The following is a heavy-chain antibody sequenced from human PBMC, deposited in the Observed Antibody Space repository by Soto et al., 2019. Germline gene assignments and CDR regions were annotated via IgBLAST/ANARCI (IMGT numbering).Heavy chain of an antibody. V-gene: IGHV4-59*01. Sequence: QVQLQESGPGLVKPSETLSLTCTVSGGSISSYYWSWIRQPPGKGLEGIGYIYYSESTNYNAALKSRVTISVDTSKNQFSLKLSSVTAADTAVYYCARENVGCSSTSCSQYFDYWGQGTLVSVSS. CDR3: ARENVGCSSTSCSQYFDY. CDR1: GGSISSYY. J-gene: IGHJ4*02. D-gene: IGHD2-2*01. CDR2: IYYSEST.